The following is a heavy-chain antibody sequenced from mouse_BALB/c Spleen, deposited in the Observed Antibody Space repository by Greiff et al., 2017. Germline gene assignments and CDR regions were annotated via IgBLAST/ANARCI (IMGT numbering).Heavy chain of an antibody. CDR1: GFTFSSYG. V-gene: IGHV5-6*01. Sequence: EVMLVESGGDLVKPGGSLKLSCAASGFTFSSYGMSWVRQTPDKRLEWVATISSGGSYTYYPDSVKGRFTISRDNAKNTLYLQMSSLRSEDTAMYYCARHDYDFAYWGQGTLVTVSA. CDR2: ISSGGSYT. J-gene: IGHJ3*01. D-gene: IGHD2-4*01. CDR3: ARHDYDFAY.